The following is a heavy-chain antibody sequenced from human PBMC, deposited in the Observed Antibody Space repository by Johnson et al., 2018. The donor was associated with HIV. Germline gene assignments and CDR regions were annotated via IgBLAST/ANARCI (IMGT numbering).Heavy chain of an antibody. CDR2: ISYDGSNK. CDR3: ARAYNFWSGENDAFDI. V-gene: IGHV3-30*03. CDR1: GFTFSSYG. D-gene: IGHD3-3*01. J-gene: IGHJ3*02. Sequence: QVQLVESGGGVVQPGRSLRLSCAASGFTFSSYGMHWVRQAPGKGLEWVAVISYDGSNKYYADSVKGRFTISSDNSKNKLYLQMNSLGAEATAVYYCARAYNFWSGENDAFDIWGQGTMVTVSS.